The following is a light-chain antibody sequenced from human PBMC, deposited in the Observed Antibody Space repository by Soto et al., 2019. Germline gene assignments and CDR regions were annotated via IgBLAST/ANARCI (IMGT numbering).Light chain of an antibody. Sequence: DIQMTQSPSSLSASVGDRVTITCRATQGISNYVAWYQQKPGKVPKLLIYDASTLQSGVPSRFSGSGSETDFTLTISSLQPEDVATYYCQKYNSAPRTFGQGTKVDIK. CDR3: QKYNSAPRT. CDR1: QGISNY. V-gene: IGKV1-27*01. J-gene: IGKJ1*01. CDR2: DAS.